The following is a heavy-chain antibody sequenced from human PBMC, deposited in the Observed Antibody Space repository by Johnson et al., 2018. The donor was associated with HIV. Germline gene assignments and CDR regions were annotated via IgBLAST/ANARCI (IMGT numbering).Heavy chain of an antibody. CDR1: GFTFDDYG. D-gene: IGHD7-27*01. Sequence: VQLVESGGGLVQPGGSLRLSCAASGFTFDDYGMSWVRQAPGKGLELVSGINWNGGGTGYVDSVKGRFTISRDNSKTTLYLQMNSLRAEDTAVYYCARVGTVRDAFDIWGQGTMVTVSS. V-gene: IGHV3-20*04. CDR2: INWNGGGT. CDR3: ARVGTVRDAFDI. J-gene: IGHJ3*02.